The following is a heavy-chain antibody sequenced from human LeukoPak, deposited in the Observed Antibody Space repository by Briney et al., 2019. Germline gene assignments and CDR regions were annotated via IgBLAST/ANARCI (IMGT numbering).Heavy chain of an antibody. V-gene: IGHV3-74*01. CDR2: INPAGNYA. CDR3: VRDWDHYDFDS. CDR1: GFTFSNYW. D-gene: IGHD3-3*01. J-gene: IGHJ5*01. Sequence: GGSLRLSCAASGFTFSNYWIPWVRQAPGKGLVWVSRINPAGNYASYADSVKGRFTISRDNAKNTVYLQMNSLRAEDTALFYCVRDWDHYDFDSWGQGTLVTVSS.